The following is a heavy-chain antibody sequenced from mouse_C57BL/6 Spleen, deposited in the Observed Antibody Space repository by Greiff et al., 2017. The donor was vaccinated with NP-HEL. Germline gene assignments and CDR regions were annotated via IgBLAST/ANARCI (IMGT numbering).Heavy chain of an antibody. J-gene: IGHJ3*01. CDR3: ATYDYDLLFAY. D-gene: IGHD2-4*01. CDR2: IYPGDGDT. Sequence: QVQLQQSGPELVKPGASVKISCKASGYAFSSSWMNWVKQRPGKGLEWIGRIYPGDGDTNYNGKFKGKATLTADKSSSTAYMQLSSLTSEDSAVYFCATYDYDLLFAYWGQGTLVTVSA. CDR1: GYAFSSSW. V-gene: IGHV1-82*01.